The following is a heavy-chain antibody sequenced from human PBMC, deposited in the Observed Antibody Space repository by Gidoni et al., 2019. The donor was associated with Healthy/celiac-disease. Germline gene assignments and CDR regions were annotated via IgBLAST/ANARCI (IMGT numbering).Heavy chain of an antibody. Sequence: QVQLVVSWEGGVEPGRSRRLSCAACGFTFSSYAMHWVRQAPGKGLEWVAVISYDGSNKYYADSVKGRFTISRDNSKNTLYLQMNSLRAEDTAVYYCARGGRWDYVPAFDIWGQGTMVTVSS. CDR1: GFTFSSYA. D-gene: IGHD4-17*01. V-gene: IGHV3-30-3*01. CDR2: ISYDGSNK. J-gene: IGHJ3*02. CDR3: ARGGRWDYVPAFDI.